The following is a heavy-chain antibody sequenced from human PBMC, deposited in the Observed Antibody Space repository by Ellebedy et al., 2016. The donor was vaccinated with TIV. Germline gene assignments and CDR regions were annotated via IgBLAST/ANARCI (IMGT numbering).Heavy chain of an antibody. J-gene: IGHJ4*02. CDR1: GFTFSSYG. V-gene: IGHV3-30*03. CDR2: ISYDGSNK. Sequence: GGSLRLXXAASGFTFSSYGMHWVRQAPGKGLEWVAVISYDGSNKYYADSVKGRFTISRDNSKNALYLQMNSLRAEDTAVYYCATTGEGSRDGYKVDYWGQGALVTVSS. D-gene: IGHD5-24*01. CDR3: ATTGEGSRDGYKVDY.